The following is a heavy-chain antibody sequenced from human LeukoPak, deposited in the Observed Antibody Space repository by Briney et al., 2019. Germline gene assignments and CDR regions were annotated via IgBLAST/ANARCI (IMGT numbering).Heavy chain of an antibody. D-gene: IGHD2-8*01. V-gene: IGHV1-46*01. J-gene: IGHJ4*02. Sequence: ASVKVSCKASGYTFTSYYMHWVRQAPGQGLEWMGIINPSGGSTSYAQKFQGRVTMTRDTSTSTVYMELSSLRSEDTAVYYCAMIPYCTSVTCYYLDYWGQGTLVTVSS. CDR3: AMIPYCTSVTCYYLDY. CDR2: INPSGGST. CDR1: GYTFTSYY.